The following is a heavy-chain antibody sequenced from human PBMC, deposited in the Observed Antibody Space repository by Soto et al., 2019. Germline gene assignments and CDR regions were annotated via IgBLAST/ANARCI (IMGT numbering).Heavy chain of an antibody. J-gene: IGHJ4*02. CDR1: GGSISSSSYY. D-gene: IGHD3-22*01. CDR2: IYYSGST. Sequence: SETLSLTWTVSGGSISSSSYYWGWIRQPPGKGLEWIGSIYYSGSTYYNPSLKSRVTISVDTSKNQFSLKLSSVTAADTAVYYCARHDGCGFPFDYWGRGTLVIVSS. V-gene: IGHV4-39*01. CDR3: ARHDGCGFPFDY.